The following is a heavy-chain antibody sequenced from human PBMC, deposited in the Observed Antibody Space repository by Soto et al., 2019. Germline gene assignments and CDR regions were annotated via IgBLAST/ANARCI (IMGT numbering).Heavy chain of an antibody. D-gene: IGHD2-21*02. CDR1: GGTFSSYA. Sequence: SVKVSCKASGGTFSSYAISWVRQAPGQGLEWMGGIIPIFGTANYAQKFQGRVTITADESTSTAYVELSSLRSEDTAVYYCARDPRGAYCGGDCYSSWFDPWGQGTLVTVSS. J-gene: IGHJ5*02. CDR3: ARDPRGAYCGGDCYSSWFDP. V-gene: IGHV1-69*13. CDR2: IIPIFGTA.